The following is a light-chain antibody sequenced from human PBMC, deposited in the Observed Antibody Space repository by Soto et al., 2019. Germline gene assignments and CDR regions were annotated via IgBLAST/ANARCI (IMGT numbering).Light chain of an antibody. CDR3: LLDFRYFWA. J-gene: IGKJ1*01. Sequence: AIQLTQSPSSLSASVGDRVTITCRASQAIRTALGWYQQRPGKVPKLLIYAASTLQSGVPSRFSGSGSGTDFPLTISRLQPEDFATYYCLLDFRYFWAFGQGTKVEIK. V-gene: IGKV1-6*01. CDR2: AAS. CDR1: QAIRTA.